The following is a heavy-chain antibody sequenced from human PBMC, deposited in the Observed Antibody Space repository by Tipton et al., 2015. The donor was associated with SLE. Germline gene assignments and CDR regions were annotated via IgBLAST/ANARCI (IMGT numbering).Heavy chain of an antibody. V-gene: IGHV4-31*03. CDR1: GGSISSGAYY. CDR2: ISYSGST. J-gene: IGHJ4*02. D-gene: IGHD6-19*01. Sequence: TLSLTCTVSGGSISSGAYYWNWIRQHPGKGLEWIGYISYSGSTYYNPSLKSRVTISVDTSKNQFSLKLSSVTAADTAVYYCARPAVAGIGGPFDYWGQGTLVTVSS. CDR3: ARPAVAGIGGPFDY.